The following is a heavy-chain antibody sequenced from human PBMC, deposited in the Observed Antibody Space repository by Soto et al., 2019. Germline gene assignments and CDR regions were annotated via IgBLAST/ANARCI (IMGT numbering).Heavy chain of an antibody. Sequence: GGSLRLSCAAPGFTFSDYYMSWIRQAPGKGLEWISYISSSGDIIYYADSVKGRFTISRDNAKNSLYLQMNSLRAEDTAVYYCARDLGYYDSSGYFDYWGQGTLVTVSS. CDR2: ISSSGDII. D-gene: IGHD3-22*01. J-gene: IGHJ4*02. V-gene: IGHV3-11*01. CDR3: ARDLGYYDSSGYFDY. CDR1: GFTFSDYY.